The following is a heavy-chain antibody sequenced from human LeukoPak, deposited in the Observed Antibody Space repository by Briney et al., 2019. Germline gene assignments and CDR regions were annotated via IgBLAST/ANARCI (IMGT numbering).Heavy chain of an antibody. J-gene: IGHJ4*02. CDR2: IYYSGST. CDR3: ARDNYYGSGSYHYFDY. V-gene: IGHV4-30-4*08. D-gene: IGHD3-10*01. CDR1: GGSISSGDYY. Sequence: SETLSLTCTVSGGSISSGDYYWSWMRQPPGKGLEWIGYIYYSGSTYYNPSLKSRVTISVDTSKNQFSLKLSSVTAADTAVYYCARDNYYGSGSYHYFDYWGQGTLVTVCS.